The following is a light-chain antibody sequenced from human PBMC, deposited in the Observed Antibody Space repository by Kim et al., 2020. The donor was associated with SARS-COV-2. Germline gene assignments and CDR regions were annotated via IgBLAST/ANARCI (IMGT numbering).Light chain of an antibody. V-gene: IGKV3-15*01. Sequence: EIVMTQSPAILSVSPGERASLSCRASQSIINKLAWYQQKPGQAPRLLIYAASTRATGIPARFSGSGSGTEFTLTISSLQSEDFAVYFCQQYNNWPPRVTFGGGTKVDIK. CDR1: QSIINK. CDR2: AAS. CDR3: QQYNNWPPRVT. J-gene: IGKJ4*01.